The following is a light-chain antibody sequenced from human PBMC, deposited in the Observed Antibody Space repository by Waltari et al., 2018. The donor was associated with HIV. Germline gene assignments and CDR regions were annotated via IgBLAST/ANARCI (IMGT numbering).Light chain of an antibody. J-gene: IGLJ2*01. CDR1: ALPKQY. CDR3: QSADSSGTYVV. CDR2: EDS. V-gene: IGLV3-25*03. Sequence: SYELTQPPSVSVSPGQTARITCSGDALPKQYASWYQQKPGQAPVLVIYEDSERPSGIPERFSCSSSGTTVTLTISGVQAEDEADYYCQSADSSGTYVVFGGGTKLTVL.